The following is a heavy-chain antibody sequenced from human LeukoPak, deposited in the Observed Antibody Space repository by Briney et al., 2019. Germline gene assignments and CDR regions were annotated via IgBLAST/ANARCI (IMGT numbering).Heavy chain of an antibody. CDR3: ARDRGTNGNYHRGYFDY. D-gene: IGHD1-14*01. CDR1: GFTFDDYA. CDR2: ISWNSGSI. Sequence: QTGGSLRLSCAASGFTFDDYAMHWVRQAPGKGLEWVSGISWNSGSIGYADSVKGRFTISRDNSKNTLYPQMNSLKAEDTAVYYCARDRGTNGNYHRGYFDYWGQGTLVTVSS. J-gene: IGHJ4*02. V-gene: IGHV3-9*01.